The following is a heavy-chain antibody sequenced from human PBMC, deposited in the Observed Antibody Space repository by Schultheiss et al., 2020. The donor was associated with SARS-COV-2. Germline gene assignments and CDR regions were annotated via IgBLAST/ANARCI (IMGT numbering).Heavy chain of an antibody. CDR2: ISYDGSNK. CDR1: GFTFSSYG. V-gene: IGHV3-30*19. CDR3: ARGRYCSSTSCRYYYYYYYMDV. J-gene: IGHJ6*03. D-gene: IGHD2-2*01. Sequence: GGSLRLSCAASGFTFSSYGMHWVRQAPGKGLEWVAVISYDGSNKYYADSVKGRFTISRDNSKNTLYLQMNSLRAEDTAVYYCARGRYCSSTSCRYYYYYYYMDVWGKGTTVTVSS.